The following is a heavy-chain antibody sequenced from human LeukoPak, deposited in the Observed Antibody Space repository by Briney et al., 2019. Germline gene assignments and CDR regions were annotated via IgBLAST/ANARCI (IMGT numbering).Heavy chain of an antibody. V-gene: IGHV3-7*01. J-gene: IGHJ4*02. Sequence: GGSLRLSCEPSIFTFSSYWMSWVRQASGKGLEWVANINQDGSEKYYVDSVEGRFTVSRDNAKNSLYLQMNSLRAEDTAVYYCARGSGWYYFDSWGQGTLVTVSS. CDR1: IFTFSSYW. CDR2: INQDGSEK. D-gene: IGHD6-19*01. CDR3: ARGSGWYYFDS.